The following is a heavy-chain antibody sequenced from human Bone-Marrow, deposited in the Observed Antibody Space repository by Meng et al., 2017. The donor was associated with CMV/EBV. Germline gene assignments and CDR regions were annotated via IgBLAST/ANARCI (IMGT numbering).Heavy chain of an antibody. J-gene: IGHJ3*02. CDR3: ARPITGGDALDI. CDR1: GFTFSDYY. V-gene: IGHV3-11*01. D-gene: IGHD7-27*01. CDR2: ISSSGSTI. Sequence: GESLKISCAASGFTFSDYYMSWIRQAPGKGLEWVSYISSSGSTIYYADSVKGRFTISRDNAKNSLYLQMNSLRAEDTAVYYCARPITGGDALDIWGQGTMVTVSS.